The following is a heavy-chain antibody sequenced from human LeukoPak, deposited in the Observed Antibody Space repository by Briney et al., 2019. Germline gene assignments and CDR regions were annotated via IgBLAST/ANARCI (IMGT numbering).Heavy chain of an antibody. CDR2: INNGGDDT. J-gene: IGHJ5*02. CDR1: GFTFSSYA. V-gene: IGHV3-23*01. CDR3: AKGGSYAPLDP. D-gene: IGHD1-26*01. Sequence: GGSLRLSCAASGFTFSSYAMTWVRQAPGKGLEWVSAINNGGDDTIYTDSVRGRFTISRDNSKNTLYLQMNSLRADDTAVYFCAKGGSYAPLDPWGQGTLVTVSS.